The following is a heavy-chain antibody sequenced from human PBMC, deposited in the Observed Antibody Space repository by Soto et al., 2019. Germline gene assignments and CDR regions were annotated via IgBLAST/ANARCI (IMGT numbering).Heavy chain of an antibody. D-gene: IGHD6-19*01. V-gene: IGHV4-61*01. CDR2: IYYSGST. Sequence: SETLSLTCTVSGGSVSSGSYYWSWIRQPPGKGLEWIGYIYYSGSTNYNPSLKSRVTISVDTSKNQFSLKLSSVTAADTAVYYCARAAGAVAYFDYWRQGTLVTVSS. J-gene: IGHJ4*02. CDR3: ARAAGAVAYFDY. CDR1: GGSVSSGSYY.